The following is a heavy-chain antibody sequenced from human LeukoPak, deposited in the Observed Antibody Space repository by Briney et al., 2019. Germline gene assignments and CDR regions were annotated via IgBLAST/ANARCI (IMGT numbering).Heavy chain of an antibody. Sequence: SETLSLTCAVSGHSISSGYYWGWIRQPPGKGLEWIGSIYHSGSTYYNPSLKSRVTISVDTAKNQFSLKLSSVTAADTAVYYCARSGYCSSTSCPDHYFDYWGQGTLVTVSS. CDR3: ARSGYCSSTSCPDHYFDY. D-gene: IGHD2-2*03. CDR1: GHSISSGYY. CDR2: IYHSGST. J-gene: IGHJ4*02. V-gene: IGHV4-38-2*01.